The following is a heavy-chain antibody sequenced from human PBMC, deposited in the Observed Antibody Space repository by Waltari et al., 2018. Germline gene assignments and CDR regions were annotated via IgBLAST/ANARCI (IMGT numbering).Heavy chain of an antibody. CDR2: IYYSGST. J-gene: IGHJ5*02. D-gene: IGHD1-1*01. CDR3: ARRTGTTFGWFDP. Sequence: QLQLQESGPGLVKPSETLSLTCTVSGGSISSSSYYWGWIRQPPGKGLEWIGSIYYSGSTYDNPSLKSRVTISVDTSKNQFSLKLSSVTAADTAVYYCARRTGTTFGWFDPWGQGTLVTVSS. CDR1: GGSISSSSYY. V-gene: IGHV4-39*07.